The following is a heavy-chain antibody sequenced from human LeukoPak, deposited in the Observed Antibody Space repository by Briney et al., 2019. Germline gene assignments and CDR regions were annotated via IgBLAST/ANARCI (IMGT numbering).Heavy chain of an antibody. CDR3: AVYCGGDCYSGVNNWFDP. V-gene: IGHV4-4*02. CDR1: GGSISSSNW. J-gene: IGHJ5*02. D-gene: IGHD2-21*02. CDR2: IYPSGST. Sequence: KASETLSPTCAVSGGSISSSNWWSWVRQPPGKGLEWIGEIYPSGSTNYNPSLKSRVTISVDKSKNQFTLNLSSVTAADTAVYYCAVYCGGDCYSGVNNWFDPWGQGTLVTVSS.